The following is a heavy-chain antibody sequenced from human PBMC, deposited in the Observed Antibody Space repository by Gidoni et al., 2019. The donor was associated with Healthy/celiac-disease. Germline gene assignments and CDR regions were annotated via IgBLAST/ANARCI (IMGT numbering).Heavy chain of an antibody. J-gene: IGHJ4*02. D-gene: IGHD6-6*01. CDR1: GFTFSGYS. V-gene: IGHV3-48*01. Sequence: EVQLVESGGGLVQPGGSLRLSCAASGFTFSGYSMNWVRQAPGKGLEWVSYISSSSSAIYYADSVKGRFTISRDNAKNSLYLQMNSLRAEDTAVYYCARSRGTSSRDGGDYWGQGTLVTVSS. CDR3: ARSRGTSSRDGGDY. CDR2: ISSSSSAI.